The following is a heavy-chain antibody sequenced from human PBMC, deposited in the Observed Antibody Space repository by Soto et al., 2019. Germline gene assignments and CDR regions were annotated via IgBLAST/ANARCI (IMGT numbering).Heavy chain of an antibody. CDR2: INAGNGNT. CDR3: AMVLTGYYASPNFDY. Sequence: QVQLVQSGAEVKKPGASVKVSCKASGYTFTSYAMHWVRQAPGQRLEWMGWINAGNGNTKYSQKFQGRVTITRDTSASTAYMELSSLRSEGTAVYYCAMVLTGYYASPNFDYWGQGTLVTVSS. CDR1: GYTFTSYA. J-gene: IGHJ4*02. V-gene: IGHV1-3*01. D-gene: IGHD3-9*01.